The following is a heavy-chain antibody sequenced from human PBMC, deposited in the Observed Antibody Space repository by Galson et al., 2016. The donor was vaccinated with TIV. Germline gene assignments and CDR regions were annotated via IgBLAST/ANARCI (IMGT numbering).Heavy chain of an antibody. Sequence: QSGAEVKKPGESLKISCKGSGYIFTNYWIAWVRQMPGEGLEWKGIIYPGDSDTRYSPSFQGQVTISADKSISTAYLQWSSLKASDTAMYYCSRMGPINWGTVDYWGQGNLVTVSS. J-gene: IGHJ4*02. V-gene: IGHV5-51*01. CDR3: SRMGPINWGTVDY. CDR2: IYPGDSDT. CDR1: GYIFTNYW. D-gene: IGHD7-27*01.